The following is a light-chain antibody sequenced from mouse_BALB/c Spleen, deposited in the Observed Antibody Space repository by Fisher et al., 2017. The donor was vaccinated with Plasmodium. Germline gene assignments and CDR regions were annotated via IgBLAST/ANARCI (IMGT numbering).Light chain of an antibody. V-gene: IGKV5-45*01. J-gene: IGKJ5*01. Sequence: DIVLTQSTATLSVTPGDRVRLSCRASQSISNYLHWYQQKSHESPRLLITYASQSISGIPSRFSGSGSGTDFTLIINNVETEDFGMYFCQHSDSWPLTFGAGTKLELK. CDR2: YAS. CDR1: QSISNY. CDR3: QHSDSWPLT.